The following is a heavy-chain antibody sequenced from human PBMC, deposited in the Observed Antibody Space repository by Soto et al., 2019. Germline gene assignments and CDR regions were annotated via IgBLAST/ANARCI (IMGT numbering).Heavy chain of an antibody. D-gene: IGHD3-10*01. CDR3: GRDCKVSGGYYGRLSCYDGRDV. J-gene: IGHJ6*01. Sequence: QVHLVESGGGVAQPGRSLRLSCAASGFTFSSYGMHWVRQAPGQGLEWVAIISYDGSLKYYADSVKGRVTISRDNSKSALYLQMNRLRPEETGVYYWGRDCKVSGGYYGRLSCYDGRDVGGQGTTVIVSS. V-gene: IGHV3-30*03. CDR1: GFTFSSYG. CDR2: ISYDGSLK.